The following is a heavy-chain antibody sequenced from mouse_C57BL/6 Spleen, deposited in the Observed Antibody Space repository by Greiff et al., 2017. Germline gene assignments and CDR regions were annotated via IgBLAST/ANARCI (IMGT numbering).Heavy chain of an antibody. CDR1: GYTFTSYW. D-gene: IGHD3-2*02. J-gene: IGHJ2*01. CDR2: IDPSDSYT. CDR3: ASQTAQAGFDY. V-gene: IGHV1-69*01. Sequence: QVQLKQPGAELVMPGASVKLSCKASGYTFTSYWMHWVKQRPGQGLEWIGEIDPSDSYTNYNQKFKGKSTLTVDKSSSTAYMQLSSLTSEDSAVYYCASQTAQAGFDYWGQGTTLTGSS.